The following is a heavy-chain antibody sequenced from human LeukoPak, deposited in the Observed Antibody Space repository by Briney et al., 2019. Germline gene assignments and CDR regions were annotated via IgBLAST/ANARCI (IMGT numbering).Heavy chain of an antibody. CDR1: GFTFSSYA. J-gene: IGHJ5*02. CDR3: AKGSGSGWYGWFAP. V-gene: IGHV3-23*01. D-gene: IGHD6-19*01. CDR2: IDASGGST. Sequence: GGSLRLSCAASGFTFSSYAMSWVRQAPGKGLEWVSSIDASGGSTYYADSVKGRFTISRDNSKNTFYLQMDSLRADDTAVYYCAKGSGSGWYGWFAPWGQGTLVTVSS.